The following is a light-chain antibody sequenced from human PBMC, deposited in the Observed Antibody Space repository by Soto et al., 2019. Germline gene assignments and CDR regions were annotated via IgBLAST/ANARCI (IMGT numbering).Light chain of an antibody. CDR1: SGDIGNFNL. Sequence: QSVLTQPASVSGSPGQSITISCTGTSGDIGNFNLVSWYQHHPGKAPNLIIYEVSKRPSGVSNRFSGSKSGNTASLTISGLQAEDEDDYYCCSYAGGSIYFLFGGGTQLTVL. CDR3: CSYAGGSIYFL. J-gene: IGLJ2*01. V-gene: IGLV2-23*02. CDR2: EVS.